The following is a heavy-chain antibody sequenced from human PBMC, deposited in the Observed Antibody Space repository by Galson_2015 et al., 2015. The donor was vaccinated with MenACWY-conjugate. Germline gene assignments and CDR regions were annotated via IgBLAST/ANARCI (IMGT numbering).Heavy chain of an antibody. J-gene: IGHJ5*01. V-gene: IGHV3-72*01. D-gene: IGHD3-9*01. Sequence: SLRLSCAASGFALSAQYMDWVRQAPGKGLEWVGRSGNKYNLHTIEYAASVKGRLTISRDASENSLYLLMNSMKIEDTAVNYCSLMRPETWMDFNFASWGHGTLVTVS. CDR2: SGNKYNLHTI. CDR3: SLMRPETWMDFNFAS. CDR1: GFALSAQY.